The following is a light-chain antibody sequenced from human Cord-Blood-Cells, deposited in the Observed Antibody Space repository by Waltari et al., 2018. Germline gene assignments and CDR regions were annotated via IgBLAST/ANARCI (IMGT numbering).Light chain of an antibody. CDR2: DVS. CDR3: CSYAGSYNWV. CDR1: SSDVGGSPF. V-gene: IGLV2-11*01. J-gene: IGLJ3*02. Sequence: QSALTQPPSVSGSPGQSVTIPCTGTSSDVGGSPFVSWYQQHPGKAPKLMIYDVSKRPSGVPDRFSGSKSGNTASLTISGLQAEDEADYYCCSYAGSYNWVFGGGTKLTVL.